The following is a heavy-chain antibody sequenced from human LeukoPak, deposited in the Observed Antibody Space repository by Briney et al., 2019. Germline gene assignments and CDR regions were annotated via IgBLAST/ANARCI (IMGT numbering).Heavy chain of an antibody. V-gene: IGHV4-61*02. CDR1: GGSISSGSYY. CDR2: IYTSGST. Sequence: PSETLSLTCTVSGGSISSGSYYWSWIRQPAGKGLEWIGRIYTSGSTNYNPSLKSRVTISVDTSKNQFSLKLSSVTAADTAVYYCARVKDGYGYGFPYYYYYMDVWGKGTRSPSP. D-gene: IGHD5-18*01. CDR3: ARVKDGYGYGFPYYYYYMDV. J-gene: IGHJ6*03.